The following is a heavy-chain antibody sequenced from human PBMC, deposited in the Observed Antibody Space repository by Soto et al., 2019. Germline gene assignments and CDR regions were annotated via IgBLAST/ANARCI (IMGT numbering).Heavy chain of an antibody. CDR2: ISDSGSHT. CDR3: AKDTYSSSWYF. D-gene: IGHD6-13*01. V-gene: IGHV3-23*01. Sequence: WGSLRLSCAGSGFTFISYAIILFRQAPGKGLEWVSSISDSGSHTYYADSVKGRLTISRDNSKNALYLQMNSLRVEDTALYYCAKDTYSSSWYFWGQGTLVTVSS. J-gene: IGHJ4*02. CDR1: GFTFISYA.